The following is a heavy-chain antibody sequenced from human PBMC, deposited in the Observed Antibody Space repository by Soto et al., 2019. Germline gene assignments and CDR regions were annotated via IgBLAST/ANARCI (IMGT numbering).Heavy chain of an antibody. CDR1: GGSISSYY. CDR2: IYYSGST. V-gene: IGHV4-59*08. Sequence: SETLSLTCTVSGGSISSYYWSWIRQPPGKGLEWIGYIYYSGSTNYNPSLKSRVTISVDTSKNQFSLKLSSVTAADTAVYYCARHADSGYGGTFDYWGQGTLVTVSS. D-gene: IGHD5-12*01. CDR3: ARHADSGYGGTFDY. J-gene: IGHJ4*02.